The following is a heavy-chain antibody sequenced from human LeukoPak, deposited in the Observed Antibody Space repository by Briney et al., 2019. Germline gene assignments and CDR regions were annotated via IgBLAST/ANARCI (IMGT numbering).Heavy chain of an antibody. V-gene: IGHV5-51*01. Sequence: GESLKISCKGSGYSFTNYWIGWVRQMPGKGLEYMGIIYPGDSETKYSPSFQGQVTISADKSISTAYLQWSSLKASDTAMYYCARRGSGWSDAFDIWGQGTMVTVSS. CDR1: GYSFTNYW. CDR3: ARRGSGWSDAFDI. CDR2: IYPGDSET. J-gene: IGHJ3*02. D-gene: IGHD6-19*01.